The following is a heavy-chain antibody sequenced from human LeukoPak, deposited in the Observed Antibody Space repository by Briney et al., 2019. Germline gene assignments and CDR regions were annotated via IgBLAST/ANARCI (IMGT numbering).Heavy chain of an antibody. CDR3: ATYGVMVEASDY. D-gene: IGHD2-15*01. V-gene: IGHV3-7*01. J-gene: IGHJ4*02. Sequence: GGSLRLSCATSGLTFTKHWMTWVRQAPGKGLEWVANIKEDGSEEHYVDSVKGRFAISRDNVKNSLYLQMSGLRVDDTAVYYCATYGVMVEASDYWGQGTLVTVSS. CDR2: IKEDGSEE. CDR1: GLTFTKHW.